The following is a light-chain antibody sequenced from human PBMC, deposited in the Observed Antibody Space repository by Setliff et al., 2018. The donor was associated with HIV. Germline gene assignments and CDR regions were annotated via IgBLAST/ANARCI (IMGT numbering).Light chain of an antibody. CDR1: SSDIGDYNY. Sequence: QSALAQPPSASGSPGQSVTISCTGTSSDIGDYNYVSWFQHRPGNAPKLIIYEVTKRPSGVPNRFSGSKSGNTASLTVSWLQTEDEADYYCSSSAGNNLYVFGTGTKVTVL. CDR2: EVT. V-gene: IGLV2-8*01. CDR3: SSSAGNNLYV. J-gene: IGLJ1*01.